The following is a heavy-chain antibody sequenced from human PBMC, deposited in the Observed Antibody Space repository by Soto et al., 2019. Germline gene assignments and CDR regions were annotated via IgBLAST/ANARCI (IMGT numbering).Heavy chain of an antibody. J-gene: IGHJ4*02. Sequence: SQTLPRPGTLSRDSSRGSTYQWRWIRQPPGRGLEWIGSAYYSASTYYNPSLKSRVTIPVDTSKNQFSLKVNSVTAADTAVYYCARHRNWKVDCWGKGTLVSVSS. CDR1: RDSSRGSTYQ. V-gene: IGHV4-39*01. D-gene: IGHD1-1*01. CDR2: AYYSAST. CDR3: ARHRNWKVDC.